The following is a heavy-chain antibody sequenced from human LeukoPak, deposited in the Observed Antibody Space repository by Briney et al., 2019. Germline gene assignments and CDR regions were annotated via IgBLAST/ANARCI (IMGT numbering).Heavy chain of an antibody. D-gene: IGHD2-15*01. CDR2: IYHSGST. CDR1: GASISRGGFS. J-gene: IGHJ5*02. CDR3: ARAGSCSGGSCYFWFDP. V-gene: IGHV4-30-2*01. Sequence: SETLSLTCAVSGASISRGGFSWSWIRQPPGKGLEWIGYIYHSGSTYYNPSLKSRVTISVDRSKNQFSLKLSSVTAADTAVYYCARAGSCSGGSCYFWFDPWGQGTLVTVSS.